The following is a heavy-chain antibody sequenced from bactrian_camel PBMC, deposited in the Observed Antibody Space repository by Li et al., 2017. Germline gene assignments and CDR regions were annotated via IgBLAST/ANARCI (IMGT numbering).Heavy chain of an antibody. Sequence: HVQLVESGGGLVQPGGSLTLSCVVSGLTFSNYHMSWGRQFPGKGPEWVSTISTAGDTTLYADSVKGRFTISRDNAKNTLWLQMNSLKPEDTAVYYCATDLTYLKPNAWGQGTQVTVS. CDR3: ATDLTYLKPNA. V-gene: IGHV3-2*01. J-gene: IGHJ6*01. D-gene: IGHD1*01. CDR2: ISTAGDTT. CDR1: GLTFSNYH.